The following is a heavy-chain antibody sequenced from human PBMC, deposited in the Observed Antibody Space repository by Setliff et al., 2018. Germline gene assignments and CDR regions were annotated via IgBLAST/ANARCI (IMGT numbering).Heavy chain of an antibody. Sequence: LSLTCTVSGGSISSSSYYGGWIRQPPGKGLEWLGSVYFSGYTYYNPSLSGRVTISIDTSKNQFSLRLTSVTAADTAVYYCARVDFTMLQGVLGQWGQGTLVTVSS. CDR3: ARVDFTMLQGVLGQ. CDR1: GGSISSSSYY. V-gene: IGHV4-39*07. CDR2: VYFSGYT. D-gene: IGHD3-10*01. J-gene: IGHJ1*01.